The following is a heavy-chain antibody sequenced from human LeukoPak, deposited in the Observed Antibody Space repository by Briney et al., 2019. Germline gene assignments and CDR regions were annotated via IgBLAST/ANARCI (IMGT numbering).Heavy chain of an antibody. CDR3: AKAGDYSNYMPGY. J-gene: IGHJ4*02. V-gene: IGHV3-9*01. CDR2: ISWNSGSI. CDR1: GFTFDGYA. Sequence: PGRSLRLSCAASGFTFDGYAMHWVRQAPGKGLEWVSGISWNSGSIGYADSVKGRFTISRDNAKNSLYLQMNSLRAEDTALYYCAKAGDYSNYMPGYWGQGTLVTVSS. D-gene: IGHD4-4*01.